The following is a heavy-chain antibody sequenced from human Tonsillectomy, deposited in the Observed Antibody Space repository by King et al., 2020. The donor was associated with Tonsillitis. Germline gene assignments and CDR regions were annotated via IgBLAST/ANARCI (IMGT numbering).Heavy chain of an antibody. V-gene: IGHV4-31*03. CDR2: VYYSGNT. CDR3: ARERDYCSDSICYFMDY. Sequence: LQLQESGPGLVKPSQTLSLTCTVSGGSISSGGYYWSWIRQHPVKGLEWIGYVYYSGNTYYNPSLHSRLTISVDTSKNQFSLNLGSGTAADTAVYYCARERDYCSDSICYFMDYWGQGTLVTVSS. J-gene: IGHJ4*02. D-gene: IGHD2-2*01. CDR1: GGSISSGGYY.